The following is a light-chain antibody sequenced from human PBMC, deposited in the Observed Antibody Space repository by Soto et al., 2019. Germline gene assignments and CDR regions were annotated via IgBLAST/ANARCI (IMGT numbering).Light chain of an antibody. CDR2: EDN. Sequence: NFMLTQPHSVSESPGKTVTISCTRSSGSIASNYVQWYQQRPGSSPTTVIYEDNQRPSGVPDRFSGSIDSSSNSASLTISGLKTEDEADYYWQSYDSSNHVFGGGTKLTVL. V-gene: IGLV6-57*01. J-gene: IGLJ3*02. CDR1: SGSIASNY. CDR3: QSYDSSNHV.